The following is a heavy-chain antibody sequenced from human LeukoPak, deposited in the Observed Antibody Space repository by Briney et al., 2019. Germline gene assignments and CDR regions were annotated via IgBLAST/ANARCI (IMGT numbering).Heavy chain of an antibody. CDR1: GFTFSSYG. V-gene: IGHV3-33*06. CDR3: AKMVGYCSSTSRYGRIRGYFDY. J-gene: IGHJ4*02. D-gene: IGHD2-2*01. Sequence: GGSLRLSCAASGFTFSSYGMHWVRQAPGKGLEWVAVIWYDGSNKYYADSVKGRFTISRDNSKNTLYLQMNSLRAEDTAVYYCAKMVGYCSSTSRYGRIRGYFDYWGQGTLVTVSS. CDR2: IWYDGSNK.